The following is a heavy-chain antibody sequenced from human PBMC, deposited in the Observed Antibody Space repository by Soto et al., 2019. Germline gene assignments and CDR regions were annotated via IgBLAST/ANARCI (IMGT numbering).Heavy chain of an antibody. CDR1: GFTFSSYA. CDR3: AKDLVAGYCSSTSCLPDAFDI. Sequence: GGSLRLSCAASGFTFSSYAMSWVRQAPGKGLEWVSAISGSGGSTYYADSVKGRFTISRDNSKNTLYLQMNSLRAEDTAVYYCAKDLVAGYCSSTSCLPDAFDIWGQGTMVTVSS. D-gene: IGHD2-2*01. J-gene: IGHJ3*02. V-gene: IGHV3-23*01. CDR2: ISGSGGST.